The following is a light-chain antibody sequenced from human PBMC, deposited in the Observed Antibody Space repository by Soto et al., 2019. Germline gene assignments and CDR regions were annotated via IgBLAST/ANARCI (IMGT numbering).Light chain of an antibody. CDR1: QSVSSY. CDR3: QQRRNWPPIT. CDR2: DAS. Sequence: EIVLTPSPANLSLSPVERSTLSCMASQSVSSYLAWYQQTPGQAPRLLIYDASNRATGIPARFSGSGSGTDFTLTIRSLDPEDFAVYYCQQRRNWPPITFGQGTRLEIK. J-gene: IGKJ5*01. V-gene: IGKV3-11*01.